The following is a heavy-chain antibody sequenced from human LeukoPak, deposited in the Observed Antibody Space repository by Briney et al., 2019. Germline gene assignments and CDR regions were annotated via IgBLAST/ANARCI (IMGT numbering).Heavy chain of an antibody. CDR2: ISSSSSTI. J-gene: IGHJ4*02. D-gene: IGHD2-15*01. Sequence: GGSLRLSCAASGFTFSSYTMNWVRQAPGKGLEWVSYISSSSSTIYYADSVKGRFTISRDNAKNSLYLQMNSLRAEDTAVYYCARAPRYCSGGSCYGPRFDYWGQGTLVTVSS. CDR3: ARAPRYCSGGSCYGPRFDY. V-gene: IGHV3-48*04. CDR1: GFTFSSYT.